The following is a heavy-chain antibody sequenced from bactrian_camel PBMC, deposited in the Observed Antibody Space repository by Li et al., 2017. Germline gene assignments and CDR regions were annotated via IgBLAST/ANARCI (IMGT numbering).Heavy chain of an antibody. J-gene: IGHJ4*01. CDR2: IYTGDSSP. V-gene: IGHV3S1*01. D-gene: IGHD5*01. CDR1: GNTYSSSC. CDR3: AAGWSYGVGTLLRRHYNH. Sequence: HVQLVESGGGSVQAGGSLRLSCVHSGNTYSSSCMAWIRQAPGKKREGVAYIYTGDSSPYYDDSVTGRFTISQDNAKKTTYLQMDHLKTEDTAIYYCAAGWSYGVGTLLRRHYNHWGQGTQVTVS.